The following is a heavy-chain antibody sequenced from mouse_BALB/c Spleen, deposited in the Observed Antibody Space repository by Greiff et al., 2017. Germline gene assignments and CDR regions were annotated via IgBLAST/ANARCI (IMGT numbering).Heavy chain of an antibody. CDR3: ATLYLYYAMDY. D-gene: IGHD5-5*01. CDR1: GYSFTGYY. CDR2: INPYNGAT. J-gene: IGHJ4*01. Sequence: VQLQQSGPELVKPGASVKISCKASGYSFTGYYMHWVKQSHVKSLEWIGRINPYNGATSYNQNFKDKASLTVDKSSSTAYMELHSLTSEDSAVYYCATLYLYYAMDYWGQGTSVTVSS. V-gene: IGHV1-31*01.